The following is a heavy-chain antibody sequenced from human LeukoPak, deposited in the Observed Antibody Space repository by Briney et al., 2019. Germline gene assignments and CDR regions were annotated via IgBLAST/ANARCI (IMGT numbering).Heavy chain of an antibody. J-gene: IGHJ6*03. CDR3: ARASWGPYYYYYYMDV. CDR2: IYYSGST. V-gene: IGHV4-59*01. Sequence: SETLSLTCTVSGGSISSYYWSWIRQPPGKGLEWIGYIYYSGSTNYNPSLKSRVTISVDTSKNQFSLKLSSVTAADTAVYYCARASWGPYYYYYYMDVWGKGTTVTVSS. D-gene: IGHD3-16*01. CDR1: GGSISSYY.